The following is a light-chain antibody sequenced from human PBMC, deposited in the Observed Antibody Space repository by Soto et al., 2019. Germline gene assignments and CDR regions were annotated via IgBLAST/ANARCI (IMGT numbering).Light chain of an antibody. CDR2: WAS. V-gene: IGKV4-1*01. J-gene: IGKJ4*01. Sequence: DIVMTQSPDSLAVSLGERATINCKSSQSVLYSSNNKNFLAWYQQKPGQPPKLLIYWASTRASGVPDRFSGSGSVTDFTLTISSLQAEDVAVYYCQQYSSTPLTLGGGTQVEIK. CDR1: QSVLYSSNNKNF. CDR3: QQYSSTPLT.